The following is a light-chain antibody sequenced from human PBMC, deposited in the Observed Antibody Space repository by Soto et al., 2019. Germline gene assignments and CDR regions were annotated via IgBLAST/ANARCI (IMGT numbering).Light chain of an antibody. CDR3: QQTFYIPRT. J-gene: IGKJ2*01. CDR2: AAS. CDR1: QSISSY. Sequence: DIQMTQSPSSLSASVGDRVTITCRASQSISSYLNWYQQKPGKAPKLLIYAASSLQSGVPSRFSGSGSGTDFTLTISSLQPEDFATYYCQQTFYIPRTFGQGTKVDIK. V-gene: IGKV1-39*01.